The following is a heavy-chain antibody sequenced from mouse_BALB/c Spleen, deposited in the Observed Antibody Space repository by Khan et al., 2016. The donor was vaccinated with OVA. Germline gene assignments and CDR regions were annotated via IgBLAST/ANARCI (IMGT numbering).Heavy chain of an antibody. D-gene: IGHD1-1*01. CDR2: ISTGGSYT. CDR1: GFTFSTFG. CDR3: TRLAYYYDSEGFAY. J-gene: IGHJ3*01. V-gene: IGHV5-6*01. Sequence: EVELVESGGDLVKPGGSLKLSCAASGFTFSTFGMSWVRQTPDKRLEWVATISTGGSYTYYPDIVKGRFIISSDNAKHTLDLQMSSLKSEDTAMYYCTRLAYYYDSEGFAYWGQGTLVTVSA.